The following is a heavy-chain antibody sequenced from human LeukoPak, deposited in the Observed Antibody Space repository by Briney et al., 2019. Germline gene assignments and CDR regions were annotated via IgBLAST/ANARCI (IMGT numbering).Heavy chain of an antibody. CDR3: ARASLRYSSSWGFDP. CDR1: GGTFSSYA. CDR2: IIPIFGTA. V-gene: IGHV1-69*05. J-gene: IGHJ5*02. D-gene: IGHD6-13*01. Sequence: GASVKVSCKASGGTFSSYAFSWVRQAPGQGLEWMGGIIPIFGTANYAQKFQGRVTITTDESTSTAYMELSSLRSEDTAVYYCARASLRYSSSWGFDPWGQGTLVTVSS.